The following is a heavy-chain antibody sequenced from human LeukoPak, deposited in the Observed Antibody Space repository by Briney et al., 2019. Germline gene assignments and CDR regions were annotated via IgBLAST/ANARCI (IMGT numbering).Heavy chain of an antibody. V-gene: IGHV3-74*01. CDR3: ARGGSSGWYRNWYFDL. J-gene: IGHJ2*01. D-gene: IGHD6-19*01. CDR2: INSDGSST. CDR1: GFAFSSYW. Sequence: GGSLRLSCAASGFAFSSYWMHWVRQAPGKGLVWVSRINSDGSSTSYADSVKGRFTISRDNAKTTLYLQMNSLRAEDTAVYYCARGGSSGWYRNWYFDLWGRGTLVTVSS.